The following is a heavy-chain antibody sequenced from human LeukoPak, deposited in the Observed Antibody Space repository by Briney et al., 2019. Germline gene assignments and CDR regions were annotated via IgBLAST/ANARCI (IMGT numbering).Heavy chain of an antibody. D-gene: IGHD6-13*01. CDR2: IYDIGTA. Sequence: SETLSLTCTVSGGSITRFYWSWIRQPPGKGLEWIGYIYDIGTANYNPSLKTRVTMSVDTSNNQFSLKLSSVTAADSAVYYCATGVHGITAAGDYYFDYWGQGTLVTVSS. J-gene: IGHJ4*02. V-gene: IGHV4-59*01. CDR3: ATGVHGITAAGDYYFDY. CDR1: GGSITRFY.